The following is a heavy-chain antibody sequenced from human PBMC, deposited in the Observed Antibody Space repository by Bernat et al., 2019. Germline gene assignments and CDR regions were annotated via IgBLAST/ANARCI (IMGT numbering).Heavy chain of an antibody. V-gene: IGHV5-51*01. Sequence: EVQLVQSGAEVKKPGESLKISCKGSGYSFTSYWIGWVRQMPGKGLKWVGIIYPGDSDTRYSPSFQGPVTISASKSISTAYLRWISLRASDTTMYYCARGRGRYYYYFMDVWGKGTTVTVSS. D-gene: IGHD3-10*01. CDR3: ARGRGRYYYYFMDV. CDR1: GYSFTSYW. CDR2: IYPGDSDT. J-gene: IGHJ6*03.